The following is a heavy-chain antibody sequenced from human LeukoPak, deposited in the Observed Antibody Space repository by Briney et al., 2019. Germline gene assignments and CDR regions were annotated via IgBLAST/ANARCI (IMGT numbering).Heavy chain of an antibody. CDR1: GFTFSSYS. CDR3: ARDPIAAAEYNWFDP. Sequence: GGSLRLSCAASGFTFSSYSMNWVRQAPGKGLEWFSSISSSSSYIYYADSVKGRFTISRDNAKNSLYLQMNSLRAEDTAVYYCARDPIAAAEYNWFDPWGQGTLVTVSS. J-gene: IGHJ5*02. V-gene: IGHV3-21*01. D-gene: IGHD6-13*01. CDR2: ISSSSSYI.